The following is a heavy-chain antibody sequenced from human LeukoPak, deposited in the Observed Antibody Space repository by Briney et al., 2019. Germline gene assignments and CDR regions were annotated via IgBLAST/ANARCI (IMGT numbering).Heavy chain of an antibody. Sequence: ASAKVSCKASGYTFTGYYMYWVRQAPGQGLEWMGWINPNSGDTNYAQRFQGRVTMTRDTSISTAYMDLSRMTSDDTAVYYCARVRPRIDGSGTSYLRLYYFDYWGQGTLVTVSS. V-gene: IGHV1-2*02. CDR2: INPNSGDT. CDR1: GYTFTGYY. D-gene: IGHD3-10*01. J-gene: IGHJ4*02. CDR3: ARVRPRIDGSGTSYLRLYYFDY.